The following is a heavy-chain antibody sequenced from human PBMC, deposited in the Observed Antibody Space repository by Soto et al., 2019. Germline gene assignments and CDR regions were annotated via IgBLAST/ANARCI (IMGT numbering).Heavy chain of an antibody. D-gene: IGHD2-15*01. J-gene: IGHJ3*02. CDR3: AKGGIVVVVAASDAFDI. CDR1: GFTFSSYA. Sequence: EVQLLESGGGLVQPGGSLRLSCAASGFTFSSYAMSWVRQAPGKGLEWVSAISGSGGSTYYADSVKGRFTISRDNSKNTLYLQMNSLRAEDTAVYYCAKGGIVVVVAASDAFDIWGQGTMVTVSS. V-gene: IGHV3-23*01. CDR2: ISGSGGST.